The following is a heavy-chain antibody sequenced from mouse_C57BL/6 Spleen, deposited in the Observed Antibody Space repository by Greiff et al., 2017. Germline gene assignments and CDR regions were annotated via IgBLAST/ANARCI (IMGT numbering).Heavy chain of an antibody. D-gene: IGHD1-1*01. Sequence: QVQLQQPGAELVKPGASVKVSCKASGYTFTSYWMHWVKQRPGQGLEWIGRLHPSDSDTNYNQKFKGKATLTVDKSSSTAYMQLSSLTSEDSAVYYCARGEYYGSSDYWGQGTTLTVSS. CDR3: ARGEYYGSSDY. CDR1: GYTFTSYW. CDR2: LHPSDSDT. J-gene: IGHJ2*01. V-gene: IGHV1-74*01.